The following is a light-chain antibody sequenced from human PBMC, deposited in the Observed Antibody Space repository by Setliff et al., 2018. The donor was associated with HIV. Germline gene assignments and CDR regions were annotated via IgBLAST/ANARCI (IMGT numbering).Light chain of an antibody. J-gene: IGLJ1*01. V-gene: IGLV2-18*02. Sequence: QSALTQPPSVSGSPGQSVTISCTGTSSDVGDYNRVSWYQQPPGTAPKLMIYDVSNRPSGVSNRFSGSKSGNTASLTISGLQAEDEADYYCSSYTSSSTLVFGTGTKVTVL. CDR1: SSDVGDYNR. CDR2: DVS. CDR3: SSYTSSSTLV.